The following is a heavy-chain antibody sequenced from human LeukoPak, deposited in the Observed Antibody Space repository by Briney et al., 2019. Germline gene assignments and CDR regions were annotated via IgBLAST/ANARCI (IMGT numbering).Heavy chain of an antibody. Sequence: ASVKVSCKASGYPFTDYGIGWVRQAPGQGPEWMGWMNPNSGNTGYAQKFQGRVTITRNTSISTAYMELSSLRSEDTAVYYCARGRDTYYYGSGENWFDPWGQGTLVTVSS. J-gene: IGHJ5*02. CDR2: MNPNSGNT. CDR1: GYPFTDYG. V-gene: IGHV1-8*03. D-gene: IGHD3-10*01. CDR3: ARGRDTYYYGSGENWFDP.